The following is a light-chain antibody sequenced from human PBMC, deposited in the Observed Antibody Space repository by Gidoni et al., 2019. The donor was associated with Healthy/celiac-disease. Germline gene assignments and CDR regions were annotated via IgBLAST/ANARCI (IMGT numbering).Light chain of an antibody. CDR3: QQSYSTPS. CDR2: AAS. V-gene: IGKV1-39*01. J-gene: IGKJ4*01. Sequence: DIQMTQSPSSQYASVGDRVTITCRASQSISSYLNWYQQKPGKAPKLLIYAASSLQSGVPPRFSGSGSGTDFTLTISSLQPEDFATYYCQQSYSTPSFGGGTKVEIK. CDR1: QSISSY.